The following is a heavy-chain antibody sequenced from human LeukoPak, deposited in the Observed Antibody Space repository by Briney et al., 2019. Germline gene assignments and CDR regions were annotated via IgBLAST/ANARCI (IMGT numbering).Heavy chain of an antibody. J-gene: IGHJ6*02. CDR1: GFTFSDWY. CDR2: ISTRSSST. V-gene: IGHV3-11*05. Sequence: GGSLRLSCAASGFTFSDWYMSWIRQAPGKGLEWVSYISTRSSSTNYADSVKGRFTISRDDAKNPLYLQMNSLRAEDTAVYYCARGHWGLDVWGQGTTVTVSS. CDR3: ARGHWGLDV. D-gene: IGHD1-1*01.